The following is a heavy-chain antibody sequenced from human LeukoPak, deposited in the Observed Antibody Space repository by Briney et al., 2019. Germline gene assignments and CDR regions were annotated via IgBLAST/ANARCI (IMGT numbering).Heavy chain of an antibody. V-gene: IGHV3-23*01. J-gene: IGHJ4*02. D-gene: IGHD4-23*01. CDR3: VKDAAGGTLDY. CDR1: GFTFSNYA. Sequence: GGSLRLSCAASGFTFSNYAMSWVRQAPGKGLEWVSTISGSAGSTYYADSVKGRFTISRDNSKNTLYLQMSSLRAEDTAVYYCVKDAAGGTLDYWGQGTLVTVSS. CDR2: ISGSAGST.